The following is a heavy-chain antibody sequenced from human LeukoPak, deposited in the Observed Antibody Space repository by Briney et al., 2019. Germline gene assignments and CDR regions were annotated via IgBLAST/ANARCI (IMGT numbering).Heavy chain of an antibody. CDR1: GFTFSNGW. D-gene: IGHD3-22*01. J-gene: IGHJ4*02. Sequence: AGGSLRLSCAVSGFTFSNGWMSWVRQAPGKGLEWVGRIKSNTDGGTTDYAAPVKGRFTISRDDSKNTLYLQMNSLKTEDTAVYYCTTEYYYDSSGLFDYWGQGTLVTVSS. CDR2: IKSNTDGGTT. CDR3: TTEYYYDSSGLFDY. V-gene: IGHV3-15*01.